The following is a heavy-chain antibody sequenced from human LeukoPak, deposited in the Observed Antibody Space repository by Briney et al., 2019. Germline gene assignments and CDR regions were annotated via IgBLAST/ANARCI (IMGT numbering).Heavy chain of an antibody. CDR2: INSDGSST. Sequence: GGSLRLSCAASGFTVSSNYMSWVRQAPGKGLVWVSRINSDGSSTSYADSVKGRFTISRDNAKNTLYLQMNSLRAEDTAVYYCAREGDSSGYYTNWFDPWGQGTLVTVSS. CDR1: GFTVSSNY. J-gene: IGHJ5*02. D-gene: IGHD3-22*01. V-gene: IGHV3-74*01. CDR3: AREGDSSGYYTNWFDP.